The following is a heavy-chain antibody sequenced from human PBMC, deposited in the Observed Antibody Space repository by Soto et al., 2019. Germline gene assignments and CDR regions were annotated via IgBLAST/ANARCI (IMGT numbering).Heavy chain of an antibody. CDR2: INSDTSDT. CDR3: VLDERLVAKFDL. CDR1: GFTFRNYW. V-gene: IGHV3-74*01. D-gene: IGHD5-12*01. J-gene: IGHJ4*02. Sequence: EVQLAESGGSLVQPGESLGLSCAASGFTFRNYWMHWVRQAPGKGLEWVSRINSDTSDTSYADSVKVRFTVSRDNAKNRLYLLVHRLGVENTAVYYCVLDERLVAKFDLWCQGTLVIVSP.